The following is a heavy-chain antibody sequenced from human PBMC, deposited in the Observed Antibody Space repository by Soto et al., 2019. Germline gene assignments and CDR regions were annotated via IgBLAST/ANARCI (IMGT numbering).Heavy chain of an antibody. CDR2: IYHSGST. J-gene: IGHJ4*02. CDR3: AGASTAHHFDY. Sequence: QLQLQESGSGLVKPSQTLSLTCAVSGGSISSGGYSWSWIRQPPGKGLEWIGYIYHSGSTYYNPSLKGRVTISVDRSKNQFSLKLSSVTAADTAVYYCAGASTAHHFDYWGQGTLVTVSS. V-gene: IGHV4-30-2*01. CDR1: GGSISSGGYS. D-gene: IGHD4-17*01.